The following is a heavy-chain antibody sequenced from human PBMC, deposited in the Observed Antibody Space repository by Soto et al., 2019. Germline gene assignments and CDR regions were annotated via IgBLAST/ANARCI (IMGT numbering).Heavy chain of an antibody. CDR1: GFTFSDHY. Sequence: QVQLVESGGGLVKPGGSLRLSCAASGFTFSDHYMTWIRQAPGKGLEWISYIDGSGNIINYPDSVKGRFTISRDNAKNSLYLQMNSLRDEDTAVYYCTRDPRLADFLGQGTLVTVSS. CDR3: TRDPRLADF. CDR2: IDGSGNII. V-gene: IGHV3-11*01. J-gene: IGHJ4*02.